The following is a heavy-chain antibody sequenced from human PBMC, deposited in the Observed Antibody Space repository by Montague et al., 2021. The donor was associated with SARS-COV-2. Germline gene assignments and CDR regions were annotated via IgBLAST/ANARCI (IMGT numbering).Heavy chain of an antibody. D-gene: IGHD4-17*01. CDR1: GFTFSNYW. CDR3: ELHPYGDYEDY. CDR2: TPSVDSST. J-gene: IGHJ4*02. Sequence: SLRLSCAASGFTFSNYWMHWVRQAPGKGLVWVSRTPSVDSSTIYADSVKGRFTVSRDSAKNTLYLQMSSLRAEDTAVYYCELHPYGDYEDYWGQGTLVTVSS. V-gene: IGHV3-74*01.